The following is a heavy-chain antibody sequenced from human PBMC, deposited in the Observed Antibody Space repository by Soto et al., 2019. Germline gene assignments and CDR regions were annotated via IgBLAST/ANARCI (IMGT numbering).Heavy chain of an antibody. D-gene: IGHD3-9*01. J-gene: IGHJ6*03. V-gene: IGHV1-18*01. Sequence: ASVKVSCKASGYTFTSYGISWVRQAPGQGLEWMGWISAYNGNTNYAQKLQGRVTMTTDTSTSTAYMELRSLRSDDTAVYYCARDHYDILTGSSDYYYYYMDVWGKGTTVTVSS. CDR1: GYTFTSYG. CDR3: ARDHYDILTGSSDYYYYYMDV. CDR2: ISAYNGNT.